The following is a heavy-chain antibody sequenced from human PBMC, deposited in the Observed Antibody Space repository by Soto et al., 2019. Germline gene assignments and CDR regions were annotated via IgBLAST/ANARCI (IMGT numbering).Heavy chain of an antibody. CDR1: GFSFSSYE. J-gene: IGHJ4*02. CDR2: ISSSGSTM. V-gene: IGHV3-48*03. CDR3: ARDYNSGTRRFDY. Sequence: GGSLRLSCAGTGFSFSSYEMNWVRQAPGKGLEWVSYISSSGSTMYYADSVKGRFTISRDNAKDSLYLQMNGLRAEDTAVYYCARDYNSGTRRFDYWGQGTLVTVS. D-gene: IGHD6-19*01.